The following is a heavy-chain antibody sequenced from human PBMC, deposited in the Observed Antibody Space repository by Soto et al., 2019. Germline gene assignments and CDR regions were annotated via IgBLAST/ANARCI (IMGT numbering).Heavy chain of an antibody. J-gene: IGHJ4*02. D-gene: IGHD1-1*01. CDR3: VRGDNWNDEATDY. CDR1: GFMFSNHG. Sequence: QVQLVESGGGVVQPGRSLRLSCAASGFMFSNHGMHWVRQAPGKGLEWVAVICYDGNNRYYADSVKGRFTISRDNSKNTLYLQMNSLRAEDTAVYYCVRGDNWNDEATDYWGQGTLVTVSS. CDR2: ICYDGNNR. V-gene: IGHV3-33*01.